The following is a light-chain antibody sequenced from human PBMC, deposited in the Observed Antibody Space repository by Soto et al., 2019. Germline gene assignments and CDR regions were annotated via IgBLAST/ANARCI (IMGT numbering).Light chain of an antibody. CDR2: EVS. CDR1: SSDVGAYDY. CDR3: SSYTSSSTRV. J-gene: IGLJ1*01. V-gene: IGLV2-14*03. Sequence: QSVLTQPASVSGSPGQSITISCTGTSSDVGAYDYVSWYQQHPDKAPKLLIYEVSNRPSGVSNRFSGSKSVNTATLTISGLQAEDEAAYYCSSYTSSSTRVFGTGIKVTVL.